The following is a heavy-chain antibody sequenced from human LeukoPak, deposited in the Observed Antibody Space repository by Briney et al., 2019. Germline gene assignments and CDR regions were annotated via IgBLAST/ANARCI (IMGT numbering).Heavy chain of an antibody. D-gene: IGHD2-15*01. CDR1: GFTFSDYY. CDR3: ARDRYCSGGTCYSAAWFDP. Sequence: GGSLRLSCAASGFTFSDYYMSWIRQTPGKGLECISYISSSSNYTNYADSVKGRFTISRDNAKNSLYLQMNSLRAEDTAVYYCARDRYCSGGTCYSAAWFDPWGQGTLVTVSS. V-gene: IGHV3-11*06. J-gene: IGHJ5*02. CDR2: ISSSSNYT.